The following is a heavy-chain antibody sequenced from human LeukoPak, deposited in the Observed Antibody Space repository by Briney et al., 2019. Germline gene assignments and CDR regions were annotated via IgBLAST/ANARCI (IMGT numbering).Heavy chain of an antibody. Sequence: SETLSLTCAVYGGSFSGYYWSWIRQPPGKGLEWIGEINHSGSTNYNPSLKSRVTISVDTSKNQFSLKLSSVTAADTAVYYCAKRKNFYGSGWFRPRGQGTL. CDR1: GGSFSGYY. V-gene: IGHV4-34*01. CDR2: INHSGST. CDR3: AKRKNFYGSGWFRP. J-gene: IGHJ5*02. D-gene: IGHD3-10*01.